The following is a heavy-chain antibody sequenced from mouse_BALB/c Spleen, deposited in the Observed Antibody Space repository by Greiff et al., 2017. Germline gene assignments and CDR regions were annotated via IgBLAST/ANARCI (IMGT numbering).Heavy chain of an antibody. CDR2: ISSGGST. D-gene: IGHD1-1*01. V-gene: IGHV5-6-5*01. J-gene: IGHJ1*01. Sequence: EVKLVESGGGLVKPGGSLKLSCAASGFTFSSYAMSWVRQTPEKRLEWVASISSGGSTYYPDSVKGRFTISRDNARNILYLQMSSLRSEDTAMYYCARGGGTYCGSSYWYFDVWGAGTTVTVSS. CDR3: ARGGGTYCGSSYWYFDV. CDR1: GFTFSSYA.